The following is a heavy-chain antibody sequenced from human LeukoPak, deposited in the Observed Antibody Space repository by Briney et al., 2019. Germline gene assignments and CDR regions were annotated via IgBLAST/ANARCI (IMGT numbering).Heavy chain of an antibody. CDR2: IYYSGST. D-gene: IGHD4-23*01. CDR3: ASVGDYGGNGDAFDI. CDR1: GGSISSYY. J-gene: IGHJ3*02. Sequence: SETLSLTCTVSGGSISSYYWNRIRQPPGKGLEWIGYIYYSGSTNYNPSLKSRVTISVDTSKNQFSLKLSSVTAADTAVYYCASVGDYGGNGDAFDIWGQGTMVTVSS. V-gene: IGHV4-59*01.